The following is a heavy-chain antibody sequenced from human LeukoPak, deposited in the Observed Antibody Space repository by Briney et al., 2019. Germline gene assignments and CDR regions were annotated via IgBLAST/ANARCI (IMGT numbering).Heavy chain of an antibody. CDR3: ATGTAARPDYYYYYMDV. CDR1: GFTFSSYS. CDR2: INSSSSTI. D-gene: IGHD6-6*01. J-gene: IGHJ6*03. Sequence: GGTLRLSCAASGFTFSSYSMNWVRQAPGKGLEWVAYINSSSSTIYYADSVKGRFTISRDNAKNSLYLQMNSLRAEDTAVYYCATGTAARPDYYYYYMDVWGKGTTVTVSS. V-gene: IGHV3-48*01.